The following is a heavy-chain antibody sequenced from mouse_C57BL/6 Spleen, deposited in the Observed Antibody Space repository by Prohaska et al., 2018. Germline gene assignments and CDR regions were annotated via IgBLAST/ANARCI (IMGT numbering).Heavy chain of an antibody. CDR3: AGYGSSTRYLDV. CDR2: INLYGSAI. V-gene: IGHV11-2*01. D-gene: IGHD1-1*01. J-gene: IGHJ1*03. Sequence: QTPWKTLEWIGDINLYGSAINYAPSIKDGITIFRDDEKSSLDQKMSNVRSEDAATYYCAGYGSSTRYLDVWGTGTTVTVSS.